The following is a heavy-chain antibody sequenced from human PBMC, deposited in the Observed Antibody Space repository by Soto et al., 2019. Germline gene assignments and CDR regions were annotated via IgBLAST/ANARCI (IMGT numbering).Heavy chain of an antibody. D-gene: IGHD3-10*01. Sequence: PGGSLRLSCAASGFTFSTYALSWVRQAPGKGLEWVSAISANGQGIYYADSVRGRFTISRDNSKNTLYLQMNSLRAEDTAVYYCARDAYLGSGSYAYWGQGTLVTVSS. CDR2: ISANGQGI. V-gene: IGHV3-23*01. CDR3: ARDAYLGSGSYAY. CDR1: GFTFSTYA. J-gene: IGHJ4*02.